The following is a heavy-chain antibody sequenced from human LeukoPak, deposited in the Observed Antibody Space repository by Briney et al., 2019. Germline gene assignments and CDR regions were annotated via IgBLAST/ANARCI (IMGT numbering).Heavy chain of an antibody. CDR1: GFTFSNYA. CDR3: AKGLINDWSALDY. Sequence: GGSLRLSWAASGFTFSNYAMTWVRQAPGKGLDWVSAISGSGGTTYYADSVKGRFTLSRDNSKNTLHLQMNSLRAEDTALYYCAKGLINDWSALDYWGQGTLVTVSS. J-gene: IGHJ4*02. D-gene: IGHD3-9*01. CDR2: ISGSGGTT. V-gene: IGHV3-23*01.